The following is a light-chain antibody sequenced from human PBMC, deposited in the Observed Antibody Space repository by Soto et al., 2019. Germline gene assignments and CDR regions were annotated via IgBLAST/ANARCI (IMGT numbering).Light chain of an antibody. CDR2: DTS. V-gene: IGKV3-15*01. CDR1: QGIGDT. CDR3: QPYNNWPLT. Sequence: EVVMRQSPATLSASPGKGATLSCRASQGIGDTLAWYQHKPGQTPRLLIYDTSTRVTGVPTRFSGSRSGAEFTLTLDRLQSEDFAVYYCQPYNNWPLTFGGGTKVEIK. J-gene: IGKJ4*01.